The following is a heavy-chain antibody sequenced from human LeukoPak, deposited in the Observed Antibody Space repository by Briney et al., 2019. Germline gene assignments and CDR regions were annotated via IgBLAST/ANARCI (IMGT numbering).Heavy chain of an antibody. J-gene: IGHJ6*03. D-gene: IGHD3-10*01. CDR1: GGSISSYY. CDR3: ARVVDGSGSHWVYYYHYYMDV. V-gene: IGHV4-59*01. Sequence: SETLSLTCTVSGGSISSYYWSWIRQPPGKGLEWIGYIYYSGSTNYNPSLKSRVTISVDTSKNQFSLKLSSVTAADTAVYYCARVVDGSGSHWVYYYHYYMDVWGKGTTVTISS. CDR2: IYYSGST.